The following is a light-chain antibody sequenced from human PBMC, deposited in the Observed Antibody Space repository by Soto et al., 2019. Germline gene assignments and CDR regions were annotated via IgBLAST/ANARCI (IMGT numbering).Light chain of an antibody. Sequence: EIVMTQSPATLSVSPGERATLSCRASQSVNSNLVWYQQKPGQAPRLFIYGASTRATGIPGRFSGSGYGTEFTLTISSLQSEDFAVYYCQQYNNWLWTFGQGTKVEIK. J-gene: IGKJ1*01. V-gene: IGKV3-15*01. CDR1: QSVNSN. CDR3: QQYNNWLWT. CDR2: GAS.